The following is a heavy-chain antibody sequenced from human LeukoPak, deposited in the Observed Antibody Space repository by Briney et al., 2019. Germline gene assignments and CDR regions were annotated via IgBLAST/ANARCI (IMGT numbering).Heavy chain of an antibody. CDR2: ISYDGSNK. J-gene: IGHJ6*02. D-gene: IGHD6-19*01. CDR3: ARGGAVAPYYYYGMDV. CDR1: GFTFSSYA. V-gene: IGHV3-30-3*01. Sequence: GRSLRLSCAASGFTFSSYAMHWVRQAPGKGLEWVAVISYDGSNKYYADSVKGRFTISRDNSKNTLYLQMNSLRAEDTAVYYCARGGAVAPYYYYGMDVWGQGTTVTVSS.